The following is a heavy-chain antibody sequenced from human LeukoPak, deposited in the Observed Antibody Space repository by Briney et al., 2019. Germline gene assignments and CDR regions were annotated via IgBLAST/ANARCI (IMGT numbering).Heavy chain of an antibody. CDR3: ARQLEYYDSSGYGRFDY. CDR1: GGSISSSSYY. D-gene: IGHD3-22*01. J-gene: IGHJ4*02. V-gene: IGHV4-39*01. Sequence: SETLSLACTVSGGSISSSSYYWGWIRQPPGKGLEWIGSIYYSGSTYYNPSLKSRVTISVDTPKNQFSLKLSSVTAADTAVYYCARQLEYYDSSGYGRFDYWGQGTLVTVSS. CDR2: IYYSGST.